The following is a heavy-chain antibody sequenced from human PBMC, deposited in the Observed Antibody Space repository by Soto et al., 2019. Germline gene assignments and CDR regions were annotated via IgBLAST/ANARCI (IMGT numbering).Heavy chain of an antibody. D-gene: IGHD5-18*01. CDR2: ISYSGTT. CDR3: ARGRGYSYGLDP. J-gene: IGHJ5*02. Sequence: PSETLSLTCTVSGDSISSTNNYWSWIRQPPGEGLEWIGFISYSGTTSYSPSLKSRVAISLDTSKNQFSLSLSSVTAADTAVYYCARGRGYSYGLDPWGQGTLVTVSS. CDR1: GDSISSTNNY. V-gene: IGHV4-30-4*01.